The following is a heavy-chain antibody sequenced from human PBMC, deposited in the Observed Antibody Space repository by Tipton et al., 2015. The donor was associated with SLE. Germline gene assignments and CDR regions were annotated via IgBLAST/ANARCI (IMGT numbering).Heavy chain of an antibody. CDR3: MDV. Sequence: SLRLSCAASGFSLDDYAMHWVRQAPGKGLEWVSAISWNSGSIGYADSVQGRFTISRDNAKNSLYYCVKDGPGYSYGPGGYMDVWGKGTTVTVSS. D-gene: IGHD5-12*01. J-gene: IGHJ6*03. CDR2: ISWNSGSI. CDR1: GFSLDDYA. V-gene: IGHV3-9*01.